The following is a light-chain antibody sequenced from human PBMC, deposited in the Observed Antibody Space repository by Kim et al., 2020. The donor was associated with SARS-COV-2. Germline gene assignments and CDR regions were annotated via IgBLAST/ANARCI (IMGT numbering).Light chain of an antibody. CDR2: NNN. J-gene: IGLJ3*02. CDR1: ISNIGAGYD. Sequence: QRLTISCTGSISNIGAGYDVHWYRQLPGTAPKLVIYNNNNRPSGVPDRFSGSNSGTSASLVITGLQAEDEADYYCQSFDSRLTGSVFGGGTQLTVL. CDR3: QSFDSRLTGSV. V-gene: IGLV1-40*01.